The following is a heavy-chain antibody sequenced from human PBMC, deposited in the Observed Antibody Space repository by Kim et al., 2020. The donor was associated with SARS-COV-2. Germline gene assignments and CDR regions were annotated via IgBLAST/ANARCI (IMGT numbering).Heavy chain of an antibody. J-gene: IGHJ3*02. CDR3: ARVRYLGVLIAVAGKGAGAFDI. Sequence: GGSLRLSCAASGFTFSSYSMNWVRQAPGKGLEWVSSISSSSSYIYYADSVKGRFTISRDNAKNSLYLQMNSLRAEDTAVYYCARVRYLGVLIAVAGKGAGAFDIWGQGTMVTVSS. CDR2: ISSSSSYI. CDR1: GFTFSSYS. V-gene: IGHV3-21*01. D-gene: IGHD6-19*01.